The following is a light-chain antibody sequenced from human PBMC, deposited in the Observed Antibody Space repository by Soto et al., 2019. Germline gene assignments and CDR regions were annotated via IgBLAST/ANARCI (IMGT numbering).Light chain of an antibody. J-gene: IGKJ4*01. CDR1: QSVSSN. CDR2: GAS. CDR3: QQYDNWPSLT. V-gene: IGKV3-15*01. Sequence: EIVLTQSPATLSLSPGERATLSCRASQSVSSNLAWYQHKPDQAPRLLIYGASTRATGIPARFSGSGSGTEFTLTISSLQSEDFAVYYCQQYDNWPSLTFGGGTKVDI.